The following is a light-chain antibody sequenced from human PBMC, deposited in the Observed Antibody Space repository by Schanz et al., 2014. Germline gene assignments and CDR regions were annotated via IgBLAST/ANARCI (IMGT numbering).Light chain of an antibody. CDR2: DVS. J-gene: IGLJ3*02. CDR1: SSDVGGYDY. CDR3: SSYTTTNTV. Sequence: QSALTQPPSASGSPGQSVTISCTGTSSDVGGYDYVSWYQHHPGKAPKLMIYDVSNRPSGVSSRFSGSKSGNTASLTISGLQAEDEADYYCSSYTTTNTVFGGGTKVTVL. V-gene: IGLV2-14*03.